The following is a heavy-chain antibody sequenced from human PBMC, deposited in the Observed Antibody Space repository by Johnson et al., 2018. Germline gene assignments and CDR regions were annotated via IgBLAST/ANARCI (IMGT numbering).Heavy chain of an antibody. V-gene: IGHV3-23*04. CDR2: ISGSGGST. CDR1: GFSFSNYD. D-gene: IGHD4-17*01. Sequence: EVQLVESGGGLVQPGGSLRLSCAASGFSFSNYDIHWVRQATGKGLEWVSAISGSGGSTYYADSVKGRFTISRDNSKNTLYLQMNSLRAEDTAMDYWATAVTTSRYFQHWGQGTLVTVSS. J-gene: IGHJ1*01. CDR3: ATAVTTSRYFQH.